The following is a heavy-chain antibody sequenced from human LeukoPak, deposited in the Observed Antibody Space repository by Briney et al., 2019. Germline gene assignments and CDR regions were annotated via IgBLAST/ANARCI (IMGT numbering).Heavy chain of an antibody. D-gene: IGHD3-22*01. CDR3: ARRPYYYDSLDY. V-gene: IGHV3-48*03. Sequence: GGSLRLSCAASGFTFSSYEMNWVRQAPGKGLEWVSYISSSGSTIYYADSVKGRFTISRDNAKNSLYLQMNSLRAEDTAVYYCARRPYYYDSLDYWGQGTLVTVSS. CDR2: ISSSGSTI. CDR1: GFTFSSYE. J-gene: IGHJ4*02.